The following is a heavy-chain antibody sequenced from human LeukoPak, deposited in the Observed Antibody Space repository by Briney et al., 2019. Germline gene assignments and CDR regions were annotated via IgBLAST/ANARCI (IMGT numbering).Heavy chain of an antibody. D-gene: IGHD3-22*01. J-gene: IGHJ4*02. CDR2: INHSGST. Sequence: KPSETLSLTCGVSGGSFSGYYFSWVRQSPEKGLEWIGEINHSGSTNYNPSLKSRVTISADTARKQISLKLNSVTAADTAVYYCARNSVPSFYSDTSGYFYYWGQGTLVTVSS. V-gene: IGHV4-34*01. CDR1: GGSFSGYY. CDR3: ARNSVPSFYSDTSGYFYY.